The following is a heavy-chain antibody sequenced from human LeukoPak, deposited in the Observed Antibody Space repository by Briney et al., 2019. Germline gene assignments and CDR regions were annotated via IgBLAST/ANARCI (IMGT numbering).Heavy chain of an antibody. Sequence: SGPTLVKPTQTLTLACTFSGFSLRSSGVGVGWIRQPPGKALEWLALIYWDDDKRYSPSLKSRLTITKDTSKNQVVLTMTNMDSVDTGTYYCAHRRGAHPIDYWGQGTLVTVSS. V-gene: IGHV2-5*02. CDR1: GFSLRSSGVG. J-gene: IGHJ4*02. D-gene: IGHD3-16*01. CDR3: AHRRGAHPIDY. CDR2: IYWDDDK.